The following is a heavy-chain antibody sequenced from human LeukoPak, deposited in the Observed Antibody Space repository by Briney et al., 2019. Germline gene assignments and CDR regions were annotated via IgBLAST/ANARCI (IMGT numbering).Heavy chain of an antibody. J-gene: IGHJ5*02. CDR3: ARGRHIAVAARHWSDP. CDR1: GGSISSGGYY. CDR2: INHSGST. D-gene: IGHD6-19*01. Sequence: SETLSLTCTVSGGSISSGGYYWSWIRQPPGKGLEWIGYINHSGSTNYNPSLKSRVTISVDTSKNQFSLKLSSVTAADTAVYYCARGRHIAVAARHWSDPWGQGTLVTVSS. V-gene: IGHV4-30-2*01.